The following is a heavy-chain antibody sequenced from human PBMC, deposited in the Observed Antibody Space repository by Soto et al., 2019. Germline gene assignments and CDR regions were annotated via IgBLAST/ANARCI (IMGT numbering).Heavy chain of an antibody. CDR2: IIPIFGTA. J-gene: IGHJ6*02. D-gene: IGHD3-22*01. Sequence: QVQLVQSGAEVKKPGSSVKVSCKASGGTFSSYAISWVRQAPGQGLEWMGGIIPIFGTANYAQKFQGRVTITADKSTSTAYMELSSLRSEDTAVYYCARADPSRVDSSGYYLRDATYGMDVWGQGTTVTVSS. CDR3: ARADPSRVDSSGYYLRDATYGMDV. CDR1: GGTFSSYA. V-gene: IGHV1-69*06.